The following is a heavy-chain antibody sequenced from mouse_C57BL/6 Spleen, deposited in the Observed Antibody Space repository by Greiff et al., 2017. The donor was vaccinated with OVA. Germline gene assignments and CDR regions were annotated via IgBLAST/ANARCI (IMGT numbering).Heavy chain of an antibody. CDR1: GYTFTSYW. V-gene: IGHV1-50*01. D-gene: IGHD4-1*01. J-gene: IGHJ1*03. CDR2: IDPSDSYT. CDR3: ARETGRYFDV. Sequence: QVQLQQPGAELVKPGASVKLSCKASGYTFTSYWMQWVKQRPGQGLEWIGEIDPSDSYTNYNQKFKGKATLTVDTSSSIAYMQLSSLTSEDSAVYYCARETGRYFDVWGTGTTVTVSS.